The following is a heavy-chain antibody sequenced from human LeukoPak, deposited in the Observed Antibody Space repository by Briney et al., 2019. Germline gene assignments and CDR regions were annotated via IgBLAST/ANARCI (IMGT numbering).Heavy chain of an antibody. V-gene: IGHV3-21*06. CDR3: VRDMNTVTTCYLHH. CDR1: GFTFSAYS. CDR2: ISSSSRHK. D-gene: IGHD4-17*01. J-gene: IGHJ1*01. Sequence: GGSLRLSCAGSGFTFSAYSMNWVRQAPGQGLEWVSSISSSSRHKYYVDSVKGRFTISRDDAENSLYLQMNSLRVDDTALYYCVRDMNTVTTCYLHHWGQGTLVTVSS.